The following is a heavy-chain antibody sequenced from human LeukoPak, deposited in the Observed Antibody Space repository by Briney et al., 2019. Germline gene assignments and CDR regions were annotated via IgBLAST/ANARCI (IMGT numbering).Heavy chain of an antibody. Sequence: GGSLRLSCAASGFTFSGYAMSWVRQAPGRGLEWVSTISGSGGSTYYADSVKGRFAISRDNSKNTLYLQMNSLRAEDTAVYYCAKDRRSGGSCSDYWGQGTLVTVSS. CDR3: AKDRRSGGSCSDY. V-gene: IGHV3-23*01. CDR2: ISGSGGST. D-gene: IGHD2-15*01. J-gene: IGHJ4*02. CDR1: GFTFSGYA.